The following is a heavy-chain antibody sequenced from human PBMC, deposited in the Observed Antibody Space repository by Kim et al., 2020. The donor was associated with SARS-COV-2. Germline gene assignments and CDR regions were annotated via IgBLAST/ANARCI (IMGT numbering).Heavy chain of an antibody. CDR2: IYPGDSDT. CDR1: GYSFTSYW. D-gene: IGHD3-22*01. CDR3: ARGRTGTTYSSGYYYVLGDY. V-gene: IGHV5-51*01. Sequence: GESLKISCKGSGYSFTSYWIGWVRQMPGKGLEWMGIIYPGDSDTRYSPSFQGQVTISADKSISTAYLQWSSLKASDTAMYYCARGRTGTTYSSGYYYVLGDYWGQGTLVTVSS. J-gene: IGHJ4*02.